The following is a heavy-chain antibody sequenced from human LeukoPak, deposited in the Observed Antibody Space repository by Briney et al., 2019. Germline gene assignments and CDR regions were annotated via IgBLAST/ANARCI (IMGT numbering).Heavy chain of an antibody. V-gene: IGHV4-59*01. J-gene: IGHJ5*02. D-gene: IGHD3-10*01. CDR3: ARGCKASSWDWFDP. Sequence: ASETLSLTCTVSGGSISSYYWSWIRQPPGKGLEWIGYIYYSGSTNYNPSLKSRVTISVDTSKNQFSLKLSSVTAADTAVYYCARGCKASSWDWFDPWGQGTLVTVSS. CDR2: IYYSGST. CDR1: GGSISSYY.